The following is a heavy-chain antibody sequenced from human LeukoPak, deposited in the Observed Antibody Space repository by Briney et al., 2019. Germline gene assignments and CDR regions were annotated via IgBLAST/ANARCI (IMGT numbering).Heavy chain of an antibody. D-gene: IGHD1-26*01. CDR3: ARGKSGSYGTKGY. Sequence: GGSLRLSCETSGFSFSTYWMSWVRQAPGKGLEWVANIKQDGSEKYYVDSVKGRFTISRDNAKNSLYLQMDSLRVEDTAVYYCARGKSGSYGTKGYWGQGTLVTVSS. J-gene: IGHJ4*02. CDR2: IKQDGSEK. CDR1: GFSFSTYW. V-gene: IGHV3-7*01.